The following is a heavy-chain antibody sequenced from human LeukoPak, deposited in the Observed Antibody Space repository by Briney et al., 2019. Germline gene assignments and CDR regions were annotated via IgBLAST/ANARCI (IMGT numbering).Heavy chain of an antibody. D-gene: IGHD6-13*01. Sequence: PGGSLRLSCAASGSTFSNYWMSWVRQAPGKGLEWVANIKEDGSDKYYVDSVKGRFTISRDNARNSLYLQMNSLRAEDTAVYYCASGRQLGYWGQGTLVTVSS. CDR3: ASGRQLGY. CDR1: GSTFSNYW. CDR2: IKEDGSDK. V-gene: IGHV3-7*01. J-gene: IGHJ4*02.